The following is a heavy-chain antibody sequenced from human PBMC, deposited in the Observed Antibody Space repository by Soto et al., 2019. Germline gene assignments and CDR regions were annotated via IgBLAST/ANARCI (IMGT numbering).Heavy chain of an antibody. J-gene: IGHJ5*02. CDR2: IYYSGST. Sequence: QVQLQESGPGLVKPSETLSLTCTVSGGSVSSGSYYWSWIRQPPGKGLEWIGYIYYSGSTNYNPSLTSRVTISVDTSKNQFSLKLSSVTAADTAVYYCARENGDSYYNWFDPWGQGTLVTVSS. D-gene: IGHD4-17*01. V-gene: IGHV4-61*01. CDR1: GGSVSSGSYY. CDR3: ARENGDSYYNWFDP.